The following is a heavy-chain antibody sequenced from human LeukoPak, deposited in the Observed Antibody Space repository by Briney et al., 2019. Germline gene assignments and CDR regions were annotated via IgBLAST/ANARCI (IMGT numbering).Heavy chain of an antibody. CDR1: GFTFSSYE. V-gene: IGHV3-48*03. J-gene: IGHJ4*02. CDR3: ARVRIAARVFDY. D-gene: IGHD6-6*01. Sequence: QPGVSLRLSCAASGFTFSSYEMNWVRQAPGKGLEWVSYISSSGSSIYYADSVKGRLTISRENAKNSLYLQMNSLRAEDTAVYYCARVRIAARVFDYWGQGTLVTVSS. CDR2: ISSSGSSI.